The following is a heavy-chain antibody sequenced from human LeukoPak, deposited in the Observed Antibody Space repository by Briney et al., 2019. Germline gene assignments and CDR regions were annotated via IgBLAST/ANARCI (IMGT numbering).Heavy chain of an antibody. CDR3: AREPRTAGRRDGYNYPFY. D-gene: IGHD5-24*01. V-gene: IGHV1-46*01. CDR2: INPSGGST. Sequence: GASVKVSCKASGYTFTSYYMHWVRQAPGQGLEWMGIINPSGGSTSYAQKFQGRVTMTRDTSTSTVYMELSSLGSEDTAVYYCAREPRTAGRRDGYNYPFYWGQGTLVTVSS. CDR1: GYTFTSYY. J-gene: IGHJ4*02.